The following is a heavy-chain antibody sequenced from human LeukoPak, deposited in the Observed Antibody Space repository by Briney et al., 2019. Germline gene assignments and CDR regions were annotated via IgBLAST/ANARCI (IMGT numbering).Heavy chain of an antibody. D-gene: IGHD4-11*01. V-gene: IGHV5-10-1*01. CDR2: IDPSDSYT. J-gene: IGHJ5*02. CDR3: AREKDYNGHWLDP. Sequence: GKPLKISCKGAGYSFTSYWITWVRQMPGIGLEWMGRIDPSDSYTNYSPSFQGHVTISADKSISNAYVQWSSLKASDTAMYFCAREKDYNGHWLDPWGQGTLVTVST. CDR1: GYSFTSYW.